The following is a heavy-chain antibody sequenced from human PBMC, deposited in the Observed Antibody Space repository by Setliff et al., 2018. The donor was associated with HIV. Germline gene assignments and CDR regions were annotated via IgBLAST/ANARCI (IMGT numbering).Heavy chain of an antibody. CDR1: GFTFSSYS. Sequence: LRLSCAASGFTFSSYSMNWVRQAPGKGLEWVSSTSSSSSYIYYADSVKGRFTISRDNSKNTLYLQVNSLRAEDTAVYYCAKDGVPRDFDIWGQGTMVTVSS. J-gene: IGHJ3*02. D-gene: IGHD2-8*01. V-gene: IGHV3-21*04. CDR2: TSSSSSYI. CDR3: AKDGVPRDFDI.